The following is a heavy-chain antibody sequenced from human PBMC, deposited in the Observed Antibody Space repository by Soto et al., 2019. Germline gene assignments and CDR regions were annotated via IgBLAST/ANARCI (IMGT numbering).Heavy chain of an antibody. D-gene: IGHD3-10*01. CDR1: GFGFSGSA. CDR2: IRSKVSNYAT. Sequence: GGSLRLSCAASGFGFSGSAIHWVRHVSGGGLEWVGGIRSKVSNYATTDAASVEGRITNSRNDSKDKVYLVMNSVKSEDTGVYDCARTNGSFLGYWGQGTMVTVYS. CDR3: ARTNGSFLGY. V-gene: IGHV3-73*01. J-gene: IGHJ4*02.